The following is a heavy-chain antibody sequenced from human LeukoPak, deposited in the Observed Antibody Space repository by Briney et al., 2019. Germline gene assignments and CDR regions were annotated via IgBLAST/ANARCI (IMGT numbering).Heavy chain of an antibody. J-gene: IGHJ4*02. Sequence: GGSLRLSCAASGFTFSDYYMSWIRQAPGKGLEWVSYISSSGSTIYYADSVKGRFTVSRDNAKNSLYLQMNSLRAEGTAVYYCARVRVVPASLRSYYFDYWGQGTLVTVSS. CDR3: ARVRVVPASLRSYYFDY. CDR2: ISSSGSTI. CDR1: GFTFSDYY. D-gene: IGHD2-2*01. V-gene: IGHV3-11*01.